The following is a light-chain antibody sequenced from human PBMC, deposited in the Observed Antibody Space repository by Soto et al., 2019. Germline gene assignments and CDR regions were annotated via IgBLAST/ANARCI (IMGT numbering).Light chain of an antibody. V-gene: IGLV1-44*01. J-gene: IGLJ2*01. CDR1: SSNIGRDY. CDR3: ATWDDSLNAVV. CDR2: YDD. Sequence: QSVLTQPPSASGTPGQRVTISCFGSSSNIGRDYVYWFQQIPGTIPKLLIYYDDLLPSRVSDRFSASKSGTSASLAISGLQSEDEADYYCATWDDSLNAVVFGGGTKVTVL.